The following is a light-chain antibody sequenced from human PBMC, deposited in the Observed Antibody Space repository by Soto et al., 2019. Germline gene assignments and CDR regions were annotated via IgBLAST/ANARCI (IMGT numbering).Light chain of an antibody. CDR1: QSVSSSY. CDR2: GAS. Sequence: EVVLTQSPGTLSLSPGERATLSCRASQSVSSSYLAWYQQKSGQAPRLLIYGASSRDTGIPDRFSASGSGTDFTLTISRLEPEDFAVYYCQQYGDSLWTFGQGTTVESK. CDR3: QQYGDSLWT. V-gene: IGKV3-20*01. J-gene: IGKJ1*01.